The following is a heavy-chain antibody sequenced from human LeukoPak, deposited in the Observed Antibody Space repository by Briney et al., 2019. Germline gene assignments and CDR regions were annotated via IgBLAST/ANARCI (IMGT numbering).Heavy chain of an antibody. V-gene: IGHV3-48*03. Sequence: GGSLRLSCAASGFTFSTYEMSWVRQAPGKGLEWVSYISSTGSNIYYADSVKGRFTISRDNAKNSLYLLMNSLRTEDTAVYYCAATYYYDGSGDYWGQGTLVTVSS. CDR3: AATYYYDGSGDY. CDR1: GFTFSTYE. D-gene: IGHD3-22*01. J-gene: IGHJ4*02. CDR2: ISSTGSNI.